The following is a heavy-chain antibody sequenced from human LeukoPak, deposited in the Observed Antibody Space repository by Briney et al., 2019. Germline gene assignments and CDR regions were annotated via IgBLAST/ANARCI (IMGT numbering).Heavy chain of an antibody. CDR3: AKDLVGYCSSTSCYTGFDY. V-gene: IGHV3-9*01. D-gene: IGHD2-2*02. CDR1: GFTFDDYA. Sequence: GGSLRLSCAASGFTFDDYAMPWVRQAPGKGLEWVSGISWNSGSIGYADSVKGRFTISRDNAKNSLYLQMNSLRAEDTALYYCAKDLVGYCSSTSCYTGFDYWGQGTLVTVSS. J-gene: IGHJ4*02. CDR2: ISWNSGSI.